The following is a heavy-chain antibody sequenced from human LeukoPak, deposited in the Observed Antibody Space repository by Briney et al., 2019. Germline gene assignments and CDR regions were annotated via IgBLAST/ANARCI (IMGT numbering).Heavy chain of an antibody. CDR1: GYTFSSYA. V-gene: IGHV3-23*01. CDR3: ASYGSGSYFDY. J-gene: IGHJ4*02. CDR2: ISGGGGST. Sequence: PGGSLRLSCAASGYTFSSYAMSWVRQAPGKGLEWVSAISGGGGSTYYADSVKGRFTISRDNSKNTLYLQMNSLRAEDTAVYYCASYGSGSYFDYWGQGTLVTVSS. D-gene: IGHD3-10*01.